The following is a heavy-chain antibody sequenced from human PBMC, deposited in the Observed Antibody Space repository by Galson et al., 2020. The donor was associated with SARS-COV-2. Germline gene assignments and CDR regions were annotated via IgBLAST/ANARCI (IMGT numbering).Heavy chain of an antibody. V-gene: IGHV4-39*01. CDR1: DDSITNRYYY. CDR2: INYFGKT. CDR3: ARHFAAAGRRGGLDP. D-gene: IGHD1-1*01. Sequence: SETLSLICSVSDDSITNRYYYWNWIRQPPGKGLQWVGSINYFGKTSYAPSLEGRVTIAIDTSKRQFTLKLTSVSDADTAVYYCARHFAAAGRRGGLDPWGLGTLVSVSS. J-gene: IGHJ5*02.